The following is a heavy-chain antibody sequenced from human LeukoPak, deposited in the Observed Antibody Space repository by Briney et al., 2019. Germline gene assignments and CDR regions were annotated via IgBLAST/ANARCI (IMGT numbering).Heavy chain of an antibody. J-gene: IGHJ4*02. V-gene: IGHV1-69*13. Sequence: SVKVSCKASGGTFSSYAISWVRQAPGQGLEWMGGIIPIFGTANYAQKFQGRVTITADESTSTAYMELNSLRSEDTAVYYCARYGNYGSGSYFSHWGQGTLVTVSS. D-gene: IGHD3-10*01. CDR1: GGTFSSYA. CDR3: ARYGNYGSGSYFSH. CDR2: IIPIFGTA.